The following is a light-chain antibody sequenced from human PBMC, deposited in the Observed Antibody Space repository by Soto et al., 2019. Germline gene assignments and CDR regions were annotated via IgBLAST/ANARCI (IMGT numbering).Light chain of an antibody. J-gene: IGKJ1*01. CDR2: KAS. CDR1: QSISSW. Sequence: DIPMTQSPSTLSASVGDRVTITCRASQSISSWLAWYQQKPGKAPKILIYKASSLESGVPSRFSGSGSGTEFTLTISSLQPDDFATYYCQQYHTWWTFCQGTKVEI. CDR3: QQYHTWWT. V-gene: IGKV1-5*03.